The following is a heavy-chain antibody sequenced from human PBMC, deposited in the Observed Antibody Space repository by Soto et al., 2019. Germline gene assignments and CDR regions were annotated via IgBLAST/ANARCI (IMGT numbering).Heavy chain of an antibody. CDR2: IKHAGSEK. V-gene: IGHV3-7*01. CDR1: GFSFSSYW. J-gene: IGHJ3*02. Sequence: PGGSLRLSCAASGFSFSSYWMSWVRQAPGKGLEWVANIKHAGSEKYYVLSGKGRFTSTRDNAKTYRYLQMNSLRAEDTAVYCCARDYPDHAFDSWGQGTMGTVAS. D-gene: IGHD3-16*02. CDR3: ARDYPDHAFDS.